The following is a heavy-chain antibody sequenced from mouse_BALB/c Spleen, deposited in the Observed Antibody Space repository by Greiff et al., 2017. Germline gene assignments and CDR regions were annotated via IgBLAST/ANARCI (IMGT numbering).Heavy chain of an antibody. J-gene: IGHJ2*01. CDR1: GYTFTSYW. Sequence: QVQLQQSGAELAKPGASVKMSCKASGYTFTSYWMHWVKQRPGQGLEWIGYINPSTGYTEYNQKFKDKATLTADKSSSTAYMQLSSLTSEDSAVYYCASLNWDEKDYWGQGTTLTVSS. CDR2: INPSTGYT. V-gene: IGHV1-7*01. D-gene: IGHD4-1*01. CDR3: ASLNWDEKDY.